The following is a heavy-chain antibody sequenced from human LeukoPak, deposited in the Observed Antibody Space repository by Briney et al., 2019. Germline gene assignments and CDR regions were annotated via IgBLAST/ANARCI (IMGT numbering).Heavy chain of an antibody. Sequence: GGSLRLSCAASGFTVSSNYMSLVRQAPGKGLEWVSVIYSGGSTYYADSVKGRFTISRDNSKNTLYLQMNSLRSDDTAVYYCARDPEYSSSSFSPTYDDYWGQGTLVTVSS. CDR3: ARDPEYSSSSFSPTYDDY. D-gene: IGHD6-6*01. CDR2: IYSGGST. CDR1: GFTVSSNY. J-gene: IGHJ4*02. V-gene: IGHV3-53*05.